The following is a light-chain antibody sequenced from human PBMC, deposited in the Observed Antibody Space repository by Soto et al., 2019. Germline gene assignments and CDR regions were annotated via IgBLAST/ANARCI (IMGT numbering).Light chain of an antibody. J-gene: IGKJ2*01. CDR2: GAS. Sequence: EIVMTQSPATLSVSPGERATLSCRASQTISSNLAWYQQKPGQAPWLLIHGASTRATGVPARFSGSGSGTEFTLTISSLQSEDLAVYYCQQYHDWPPQYTFGQGTKLQIK. V-gene: IGKV3-15*01. CDR3: QQYHDWPPQYT. CDR1: QTISSN.